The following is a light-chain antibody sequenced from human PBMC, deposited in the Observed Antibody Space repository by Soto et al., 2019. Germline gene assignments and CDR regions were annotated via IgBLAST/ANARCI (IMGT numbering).Light chain of an antibody. V-gene: IGKV3-11*01. Sequence: AQCATKLTKSHSKRAALTCRASQSVSSYLAWYQQKPGQAPRLLIYDASNRASGTPARFSGSGSGTEFTLTISGLQPEDFALYYCQQCTIWTWPFAQGTKVDIK. J-gene: IGKJ1*01. CDR1: QSVSSY. CDR3: QQCTIWTWP. CDR2: DAS.